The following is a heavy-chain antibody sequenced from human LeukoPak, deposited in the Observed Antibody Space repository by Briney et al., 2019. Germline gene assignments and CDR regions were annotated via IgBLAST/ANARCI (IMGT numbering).Heavy chain of an antibody. Sequence: PSETLSLTCAVYGGSFSGYYWSWIRQPPGKGLEWIGEINHSGSTNYNPSLKSRVTISVDTSKNQFSLKLSSVTAADTVVYYCARGQIDYDFWSGYYGMDVWGQGTTVTVSS. V-gene: IGHV4-34*01. CDR2: INHSGST. CDR1: GGSFSGYY. CDR3: ARGQIDYDFWSGYYGMDV. D-gene: IGHD3-3*01. J-gene: IGHJ6*02.